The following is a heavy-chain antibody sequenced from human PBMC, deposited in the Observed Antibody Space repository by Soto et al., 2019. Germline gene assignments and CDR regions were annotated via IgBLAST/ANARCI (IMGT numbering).Heavy chain of an antibody. Sequence: GGSLRLSCAASGFTFSNAWMSWVRQAPGKGLEWVGRIKSKTDGGTTDYAAPVKGRFTISRDDSKNTLYLQMNSLKTEDTAVYYCTTDARIAAYYLDYWGQGTLVTVSS. D-gene: IGHD6-13*01. J-gene: IGHJ4*02. CDR3: TTDARIAAYYLDY. CDR2: IKSKTDGGTT. CDR1: GFTFSNAW. V-gene: IGHV3-15*01.